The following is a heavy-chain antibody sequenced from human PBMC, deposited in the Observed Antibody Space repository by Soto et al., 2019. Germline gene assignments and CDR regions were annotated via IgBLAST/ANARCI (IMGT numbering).Heavy chain of an antibody. V-gene: IGHV3-23*01. CDR3: AKVLLNYDSSVYYGSGGFDI. CDR1: GFTFSSYA. CDR2: IDVSGGST. J-gene: IGHJ3*02. Sequence: EVQLLESGGGLVQPGGSLRLSCAASGFTFSSYAMTWVRQAPGKGLEWVSSIDVSGGSTNYADSVQGRFTVSRDNSKNTLFLQMHSLRAEDTAVYYCAKVLLNYDSSVYYGSGGFDIWGRGNMVTVSS. D-gene: IGHD3-22*01.